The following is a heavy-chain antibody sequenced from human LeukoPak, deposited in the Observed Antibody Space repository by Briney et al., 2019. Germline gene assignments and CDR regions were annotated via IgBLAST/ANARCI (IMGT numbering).Heavy chain of an antibody. CDR2: ISYDGSNK. Sequence: GRSLRLSCAASGFTFSSYAMHWVRQAPGKGLEWVAVISYDGSNKYYADSVKGRFTISRDNSKNTLYLQMNSLRAEDTAVYYCASASVVPRPAEYFQHWGQGTLVTVSS. V-gene: IGHV3-30-3*01. CDR1: GFTFSSYA. CDR3: ASASVVPRPAEYFQH. D-gene: IGHD2-21*01. J-gene: IGHJ1*01.